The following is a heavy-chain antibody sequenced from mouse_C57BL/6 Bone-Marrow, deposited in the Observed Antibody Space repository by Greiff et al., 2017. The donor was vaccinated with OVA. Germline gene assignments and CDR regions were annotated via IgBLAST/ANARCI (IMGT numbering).Heavy chain of an antibody. CDR1: GFSLTSYG. J-gene: IGHJ1*03. CDR2: IWRGGST. CDR3: AKMRGTSYWYCDV. Sequence: QVQLKESGPGLVQPSQSLSITCTVSGFSLTSYGVHWVRQSPGKGLEWLGVIWRGGSTDYNAAFMSRLSITKDNTKSQVFFKMNSLQADDTAIYYCAKMRGTSYWYCDVWGTGTTVTVSS. D-gene: IGHD2-14*01. V-gene: IGHV2-5*01.